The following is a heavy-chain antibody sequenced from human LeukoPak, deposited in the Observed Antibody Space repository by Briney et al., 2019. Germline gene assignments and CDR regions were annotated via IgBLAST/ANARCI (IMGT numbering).Heavy chain of an antibody. D-gene: IGHD2-15*01. CDR2: IYYSGST. CDR3: ARQRLHCSGGSCQRIWFDP. CDR1: GGSISSSRYS. V-gene: IGHV4-39*01. Sequence: PSETLSLTCTVSGGSISSSRYSWGWIRQPPGKGLEWIGSIYYSGSTYYNPSLKSRVTISVDTSKNQFSLKLSSVTAADTAVYYCARQRLHCSGGSCQRIWFDPWGQGTLVTVSS. J-gene: IGHJ5*02.